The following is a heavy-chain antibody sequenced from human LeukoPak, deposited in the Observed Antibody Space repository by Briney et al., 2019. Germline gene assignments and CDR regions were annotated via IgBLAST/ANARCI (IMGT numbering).Heavy chain of an antibody. CDR2: ISGSGGST. V-gene: IGHV3-23*01. J-gene: IGHJ3*02. Sequence: GGSLRLSCAASGFTFSSYAMSWVRQAPGKGLEWVSAISGSGGSTYYADSVKGRFTISRDNSKNTLYLQMNSLRAEDTAVYYCAKDGDYYDSSGYYYTGGVDIWGQGTMVTVSS. CDR3: AKDGDYYDSSGYYYTGGVDI. D-gene: IGHD3-22*01. CDR1: GFTFSSYA.